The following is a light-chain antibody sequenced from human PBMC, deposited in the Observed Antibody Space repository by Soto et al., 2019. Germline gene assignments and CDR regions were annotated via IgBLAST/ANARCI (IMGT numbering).Light chain of an antibody. CDR1: QGIYTW. J-gene: IGKJ5*01. Sequence: DIQMTQSPSSVSASVGDRVTIPCRASQGIYTWLAWYQQKPGKAPNILIYTASSLQSGVPSRFSGSGSGTECTLTINKLQPEDFETYYCQQAASSPITFGQGTRLEIK. CDR2: TAS. CDR3: QQAASSPIT. V-gene: IGKV1-12*01.